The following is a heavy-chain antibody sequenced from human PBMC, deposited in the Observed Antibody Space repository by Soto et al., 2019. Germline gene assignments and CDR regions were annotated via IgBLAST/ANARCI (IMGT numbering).Heavy chain of an antibody. J-gene: IGHJ6*02. CDR2: ISSSGSTI. Sequence: GGSLRLSCAASGFTFSHYYMSWIRQAPGKGLEWVSYISSSGSTIYYADSVKGRFTISRDNAKNSLYLQMNSLRAEDTAVYYCARESRDYYYYGMDVWGQGTTVTVSS. CDR1: GFTFSHYY. V-gene: IGHV3-11*01. CDR3: ARESRDYYYYGMDV.